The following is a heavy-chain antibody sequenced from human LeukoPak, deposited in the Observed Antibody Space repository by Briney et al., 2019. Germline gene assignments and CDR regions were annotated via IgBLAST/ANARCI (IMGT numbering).Heavy chain of an antibody. Sequence: PSETLSLTCTVSGGSISSGSYYWSWIRQPAGKGLEWIGRIYTSGSTNYNPSLKSRVTISVDTSKNQFSLKLSSVTAADTAVYYCARGGSTRPFDPWGQGTLVTVSS. CDR2: IYTSGST. J-gene: IGHJ5*02. D-gene: IGHD2-2*01. CDR1: GGSISSGSYY. V-gene: IGHV4-61*02. CDR3: ARGGSTRPFDP.